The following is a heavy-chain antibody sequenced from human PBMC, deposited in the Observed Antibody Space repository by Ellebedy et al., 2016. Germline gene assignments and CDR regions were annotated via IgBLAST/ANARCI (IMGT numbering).Heavy chain of an antibody. D-gene: IGHD2-15*01. CDR2: IKQDGSEK. CDR3: AREGISGIWVRAFDI. V-gene: IGHV3-7*03. Sequence: ETLSLTCAASGFTFSSYWMSWVRQAPGKGLEWVANIKQDGSEKYYVDSVKGRFTISRDNAKNSLYLQMNSLRAEDTAVYYCAREGISGIWVRAFDIWGQGTMVTVSS. J-gene: IGHJ3*02. CDR1: GFTFSSYW.